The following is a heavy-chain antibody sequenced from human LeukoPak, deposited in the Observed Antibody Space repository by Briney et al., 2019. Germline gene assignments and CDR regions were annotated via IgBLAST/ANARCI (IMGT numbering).Heavy chain of an antibody. Sequence: PSETLSLTCAVYGGSFSGYYWSWIRQPPGKGLEWIGEISHSGSTNYNPSLKSRVTISVDTSKNQFSLKLSSVTAADTAVYYCARRRRGYSYGSLDYWGQGTLVTVSS. V-gene: IGHV4-34*01. CDR2: ISHSGST. J-gene: IGHJ4*02. CDR1: GGSFSGYY. D-gene: IGHD5-18*01. CDR3: ARRRRGYSYGSLDY.